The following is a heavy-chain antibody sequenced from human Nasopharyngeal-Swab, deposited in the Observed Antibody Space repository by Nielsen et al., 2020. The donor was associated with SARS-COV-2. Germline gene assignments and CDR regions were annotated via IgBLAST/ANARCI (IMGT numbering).Heavy chain of an antibody. CDR3: ARLTYYYDSSGYTNTHPDY. D-gene: IGHD3-22*01. J-gene: IGHJ4*02. CDR2: IYYSGST. Sequence: WIRQPPGKGLEWIGYIYYSGSTNYNPSLKSRVTISVDTSKNQFSLKLGSVTAADTAVYYCARLTYYYDSSGYTNTHPDYWGQGTLVTVSS. V-gene: IGHV4-59*08.